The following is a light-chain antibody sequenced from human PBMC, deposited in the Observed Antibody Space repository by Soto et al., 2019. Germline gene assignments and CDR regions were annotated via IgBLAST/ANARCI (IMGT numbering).Light chain of an antibody. V-gene: IGKV3D-15*01. CDR3: QQYSASPRT. CDR2: GAS. J-gene: IGKJ3*01. Sequence: IVMRQSPATLSVSPGERAIFSCRASQSVSSNLAWYQQKPGQAPRLIIYGASSGATGIPDRFRGSGSGTDFTLTINRLEPEDSAVYYCQQYSASPRTFGPGTKVDI. CDR1: QSVSSN.